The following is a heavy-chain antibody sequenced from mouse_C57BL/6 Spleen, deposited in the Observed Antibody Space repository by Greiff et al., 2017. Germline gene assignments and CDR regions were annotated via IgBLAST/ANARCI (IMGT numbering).Heavy chain of an antibody. V-gene: IGHV1-22*01. Sequence: EVQLQQSGPELVKPGASVTMSCKASGYTFTDYNMHWVKQSHGKSLEWIGYINPNNGGTSYNQKIKGKATLTVNKSSSTAYMELHSLTSEDSAVYYCARTGYDYGFDYWGKGTTLTVSS. D-gene: IGHD2-4*01. CDR2: INPNNGGT. CDR1: GYTFTDYN. CDR3: ARTGYDYGFDY. J-gene: IGHJ2*01.